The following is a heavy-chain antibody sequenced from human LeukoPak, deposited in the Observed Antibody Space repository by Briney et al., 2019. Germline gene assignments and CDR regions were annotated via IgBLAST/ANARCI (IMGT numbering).Heavy chain of an antibody. Sequence: PEGSPRLSCAASGSPLSSYSMNWVRQAPGKGLEWISSLSSSSNTIYYADSVKGRVTISRDNAKNSLYIQMNSRRAEDTAVYCCARGATGDRLGYLGQGSLVTVSS. V-gene: IGHV3-48*01. J-gene: IGHJ4*02. CDR2: LSSSSNTI. CDR3: ARGATGDRLGY. CDR1: GSPLSSYS. D-gene: IGHD7-27*01.